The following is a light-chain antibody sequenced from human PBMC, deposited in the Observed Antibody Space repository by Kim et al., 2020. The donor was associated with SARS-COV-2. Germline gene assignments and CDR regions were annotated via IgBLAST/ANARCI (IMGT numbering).Light chain of an antibody. V-gene: IGKV3-15*01. CDR1: QSVTTN. Sequence: EIVMTQSPATLSVSPGERATLSCRASQSVTTNLAWYQQNPGQPPRLLIYDASTRATGVPGRFSGSGSGTEFTLTISSLQSEDFAVYFCQQYNKWPPWTFGQGTKVDIK. CDR2: DAS. J-gene: IGKJ1*01. CDR3: QQYNKWPPWT.